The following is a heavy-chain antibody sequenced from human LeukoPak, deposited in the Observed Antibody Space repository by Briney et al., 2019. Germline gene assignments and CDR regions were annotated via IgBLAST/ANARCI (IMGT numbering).Heavy chain of an antibody. J-gene: IGHJ3*02. CDR2: INPNSGGT. Sequence: GASVNVSCKASGYTFTGYYMHWVRQAPGQGLEWMGRINPNSGGTNYAQKFQGRVTMTRDTSISTAYMELSRLRSDDTAVYYCATDIVVVVAATVNDAFDIWGQGTMVTVSS. V-gene: IGHV1-2*06. CDR3: ATDIVVVVAATVNDAFDI. D-gene: IGHD2-15*01. CDR1: GYTFTGYY.